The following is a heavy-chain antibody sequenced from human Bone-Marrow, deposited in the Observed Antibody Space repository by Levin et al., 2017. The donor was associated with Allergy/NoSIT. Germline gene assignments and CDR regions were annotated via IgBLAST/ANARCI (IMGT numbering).Heavy chain of an antibody. CDR3: ARDRGNRGNDYYYYYGMDV. CDR1: EFTFNRYA. Sequence: GGSLRLSCAASEFTFNRYAMHWVRQAPGQGLEWVAIVSFDGSSTYYADSVKGRFTISRDNPKNTLYLQMNSLRQEDTAVYFCARDRGNRGNDYYYYYGMDVWGQGTTVTVSS. CDR2: VSFDGSST. V-gene: IGHV3-30*04. J-gene: IGHJ6*02. D-gene: IGHD5-12*01.